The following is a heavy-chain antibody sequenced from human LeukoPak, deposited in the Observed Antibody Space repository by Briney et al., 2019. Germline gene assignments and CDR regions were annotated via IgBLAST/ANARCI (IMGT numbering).Heavy chain of an antibody. J-gene: IGHJ4*02. CDR1: GFTFSNYA. CDR3: ARGREIAVI. V-gene: IGHV3-7*01. Sequence: GGSLRLSCEASGFTFSNYAMSWVRQAPGKGLEWVANINEDGGEKYYVDSVRGRFTISRDNAKNSLYLQMNSLRAEDTAVYYCARGREIAVIWGQGTLVTVSS. CDR2: INEDGGEK. D-gene: IGHD2-21*01.